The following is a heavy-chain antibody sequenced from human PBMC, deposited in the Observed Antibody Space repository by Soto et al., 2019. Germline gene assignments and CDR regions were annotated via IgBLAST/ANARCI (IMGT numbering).Heavy chain of an antibody. CDR1: GYTFTSYG. CDR3: ARERGRGLIGDHPGVHYMDV. V-gene: IGHV1-18*01. CDR2: ISAYNGNT. Sequence: QVQLVQSGAEVKKPGASVKVSCKASGYTFTSYGISWVRQAPGQGLEWMGWISAYNGNTNYAQKLQGRVTMTTDTSTSTAYXEXRXXXXXXXAVYYCARERGRGLIGDHPGVHYMDVWGKGTTVTVSS. D-gene: IGHD3-16*01. J-gene: IGHJ6*03.